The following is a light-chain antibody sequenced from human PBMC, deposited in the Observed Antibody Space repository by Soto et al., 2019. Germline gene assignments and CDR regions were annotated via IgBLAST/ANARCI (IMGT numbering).Light chain of an antibody. J-gene: IGKJ1*01. CDR1: QRVSSN. CDR3: QQYTNWPPWT. CDR2: GAS. Sequence: EIVMTQSPATLSMSPGERATLSCRASQRVSSNLAWYQQKPGQPPRLLIYGASARATGIPARFSGSGSGTEFTLTISSLQSEDFAVCYCQQYTNWPPWTFGQGTRVEIK. V-gene: IGKV3-15*01.